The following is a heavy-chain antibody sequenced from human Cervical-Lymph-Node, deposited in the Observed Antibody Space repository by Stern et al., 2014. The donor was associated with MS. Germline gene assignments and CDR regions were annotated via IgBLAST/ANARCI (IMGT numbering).Heavy chain of an antibody. Sequence: QVQLVQSGAEVQKPGSSVKVSCKASGDTSNTAAIHWVRQAPGQGLDWMGGIIPVFGTPVDAQRFKGRVSIAADESTATDYMELSSLRSDDTAVYYCARGASSAAWYKHAVDVWGQGTTVTVSS. J-gene: IGHJ6*02. CDR2: IIPVFGTP. D-gene: IGHD1-14*01. CDR3: ARGASSAAWYKHAVDV. V-gene: IGHV1-69*01. CDR1: GDTSNTAA.